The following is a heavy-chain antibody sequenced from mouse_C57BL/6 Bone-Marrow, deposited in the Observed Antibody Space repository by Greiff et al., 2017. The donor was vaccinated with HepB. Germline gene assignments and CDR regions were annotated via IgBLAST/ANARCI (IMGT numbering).Heavy chain of an antibody. D-gene: IGHD1-1*01. J-gene: IGHJ2*01. CDR3: TTPYYYGSRRGDY. CDR1: GFNIKDDY. CDR2: LDPENGDT. Sequence: VQLQQSGAELVRPGASVKLSCTASGFNIKDDYMHWVKQRPEQGLEWIGWLDPENGDTEYASKFQGKATIPADTSSNTAYLQLSSLTSEDTAVYYCTTPYYYGSRRGDYWGQGTTLTVSS. V-gene: IGHV14-4*01.